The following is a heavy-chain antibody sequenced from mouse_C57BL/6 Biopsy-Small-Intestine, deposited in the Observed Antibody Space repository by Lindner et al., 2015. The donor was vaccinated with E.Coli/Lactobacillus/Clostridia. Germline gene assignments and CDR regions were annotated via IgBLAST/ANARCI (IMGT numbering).Heavy chain of an antibody. D-gene: IGHD6-1*01. CDR3: ARDTRGCSYDD. CDR2: INAGNGNT. V-gene: IGHV1-84*02. CDR1: GYTFTSYA. Sequence: SVKVSCKASGYTFTSYAIHWVRQAPGQRLEWMGWINAGNGNTKYSQKFQGRVTFTRDTSATTAHMELSSLRSEDTAVYYCARDTRGCSYDDWGQGTLVTVSS. J-gene: IGHJ4*01.